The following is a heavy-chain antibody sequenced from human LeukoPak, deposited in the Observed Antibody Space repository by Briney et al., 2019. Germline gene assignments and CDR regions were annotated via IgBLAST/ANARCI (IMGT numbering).Heavy chain of an antibody. CDR2: ISWNSGSI. CDR1: GFTFDDYA. V-gene: IGHV3-9*01. CDR3: AKGYYYDSSGYVDY. Sequence: GGSLRLSCAASGFTFDDYAMHWVRQAPGKGLEWVSGISWNSGSIGYADSVKGRFTISRDNAKNSLYLQMDSLRAEDTASYYCAKGYYYDSSGYVDYWGQGTLVTVSS. J-gene: IGHJ4*02. D-gene: IGHD3-22*01.